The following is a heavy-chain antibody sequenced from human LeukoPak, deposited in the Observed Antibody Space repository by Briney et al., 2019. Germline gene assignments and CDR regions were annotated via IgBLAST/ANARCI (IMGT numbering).Heavy chain of an antibody. Sequence: GGSLRLSCAASGFTFSNYAMSWVRQAPGKGLEWVSAISGSGGSTYYADSVKGRFTISRDNSKNTLYLQMNSLRAEDTAVYYCAKDYQYYDFWSGYQKDDAFDIWGQGTMVTVSS. CDR1: GFTFSNYA. J-gene: IGHJ3*02. CDR2: ISGSGGST. V-gene: IGHV3-23*01. D-gene: IGHD3-3*01. CDR3: AKDYQYYDFWSGYQKDDAFDI.